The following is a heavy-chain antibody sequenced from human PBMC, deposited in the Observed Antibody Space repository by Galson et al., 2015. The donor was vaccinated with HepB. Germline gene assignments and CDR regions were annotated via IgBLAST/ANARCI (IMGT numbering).Heavy chain of an antibody. D-gene: IGHD4-11*01. CDR1: GFTFRSYA. CDR3: ARDRDRSSNLVDS. Sequence: SLRLSCAASGFTFRSYALHWVRQAPGKGLEWVAVISHDGYNKYYADSVKGRFTISRDYSKNTLYLQMSSLRAEDTAVYYCARDRDRSSNLVDSWGQGTLVTVSS. V-gene: IGHV3-30*04. J-gene: IGHJ4*02. CDR2: ISHDGYNK.